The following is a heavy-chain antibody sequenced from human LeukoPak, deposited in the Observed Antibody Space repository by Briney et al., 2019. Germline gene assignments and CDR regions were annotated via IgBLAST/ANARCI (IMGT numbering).Heavy chain of an antibody. J-gene: IGHJ6*04. D-gene: IGHD2-2*01. CDR3: TRRRCSSTSCYGGYYGMDV. CDR2: IRSKANTYAT. V-gene: IGHV3-73*01. CDR1: GFTFSGSA. Sequence: PGGSLRLSCAASGFTFSGSAMHWVRQASGKGLEWVGRIRSKANTYATAYAASGKGRFTISRDDSKNTAYLKMNSLKTEDTAVYYCTRRRCSSTSCYGGYYGMDVWGKGTTVTVSS.